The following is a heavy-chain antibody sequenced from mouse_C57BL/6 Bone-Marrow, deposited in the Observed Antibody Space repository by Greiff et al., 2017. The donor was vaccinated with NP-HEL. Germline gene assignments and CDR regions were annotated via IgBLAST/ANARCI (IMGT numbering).Heavy chain of an antibody. V-gene: IGHV1-81*01. CDR1: GYTFTSYG. D-gene: IGHD1-1*01. Sequence: ESGAELARPGASVKLSCKASGYTFTSYGISWVKQRTGQGLEWIGEIYPRSGNTYYNEKFKGKATLTADKSSSTAYMELRSLTSEDSAVYFCARAYYYGSSSYYAMDYWGQGTSVTVSS. CDR2: IYPRSGNT. CDR3: ARAYYYGSSSYYAMDY. J-gene: IGHJ4*01.